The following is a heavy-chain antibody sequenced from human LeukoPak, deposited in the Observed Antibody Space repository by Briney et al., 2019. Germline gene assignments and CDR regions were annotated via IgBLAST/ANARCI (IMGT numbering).Heavy chain of an antibody. Sequence: GGSLRLSCAASGFTFSSYAMSWVRQAPGKGLEWVSAISGSGGSTHYADSVKGRFTISRDNSKNTLYLQMNSLRAEDTAVYYCATNPSFYPLYYYYMDVWGKGTTVTVSS. CDR1: GFTFSSYA. D-gene: IGHD1-14*01. CDR2: ISGSGGST. V-gene: IGHV3-23*01. J-gene: IGHJ6*03. CDR3: ATNPSFYPLYYYYMDV.